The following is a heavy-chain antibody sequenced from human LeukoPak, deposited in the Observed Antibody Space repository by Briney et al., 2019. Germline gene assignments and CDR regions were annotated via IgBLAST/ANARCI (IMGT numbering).Heavy chain of an antibody. CDR3: AKGRLRELNDS. CDR1: GFTFSTFA. CDR2: IGESGGNT. J-gene: IGHJ4*02. V-gene: IGHV3-23*01. Sequence: GGSLRLSCAASGFTFSTFAMTWVRQGPGKGLEWVSSIGESGGNTYYADSVKGRFTISRDNSKNTLYLQMNSLRDEDTAVYYCAKGRLRELNDSWGQGTLVTVSS. D-gene: IGHD1-7*01.